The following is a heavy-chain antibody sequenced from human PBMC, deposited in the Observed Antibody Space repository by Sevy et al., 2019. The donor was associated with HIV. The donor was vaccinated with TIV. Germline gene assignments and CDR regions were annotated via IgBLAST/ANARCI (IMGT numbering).Heavy chain of an antibody. CDR3: ARDRGVGTSSYGMDV. Sequence: GGPLRLSCAASGLTFISFSSSSMNWVRQAPGKGLEWVSSISSAGTYIYYADSMKGRFTISRDNAKSSVYLQMNSLRAEDTAVYYCARDRGVGTSSYGMDVWGQGTTVTVSS. J-gene: IGHJ6*02. CDR2: ISSAGTYI. V-gene: IGHV3-21*01. CDR1: GLTFISFSSSS. D-gene: IGHD1-26*01.